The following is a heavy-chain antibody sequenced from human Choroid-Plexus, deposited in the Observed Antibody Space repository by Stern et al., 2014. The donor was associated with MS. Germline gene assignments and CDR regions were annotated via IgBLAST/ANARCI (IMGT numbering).Heavy chain of an antibody. CDR3: AKDRQYLTYFFDH. J-gene: IGHJ5*02. CDR1: GFTFGSCA. D-gene: IGHD2/OR15-2a*01. V-gene: IGHV3-30*18. Sequence: VHLVESGGGVVQPGRPLRLSCVASGFTFGSCAMHWVRQALGKGLEGVAGVSYDGSNKYYADSVKGRFTISRDNSQNTLYMQMSSLRPEDTAVYYCAKDRQYLTYFFDHWGQGSLVTVSS. CDR2: VSYDGSNK.